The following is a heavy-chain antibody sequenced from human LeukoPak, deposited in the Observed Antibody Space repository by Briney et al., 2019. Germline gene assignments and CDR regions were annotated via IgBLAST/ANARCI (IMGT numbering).Heavy chain of an antibody. J-gene: IGHJ3*02. D-gene: IGHD2-2*02. CDR2: ISGSGGST. Sequence: GGSLRLSCAASGFTFSSYAMSWVRQAPGKGLEWVSAISGSGGSTYYADSVKGRFTISRDNSKNTLYLQMNSLRAEDTAVYYCAKELAGYCSSTSCYTSKARGAFDIWGQGTMVTVSS. CDR3: AKELAGYCSSTSCYTSKARGAFDI. CDR1: GFTFSSYA. V-gene: IGHV3-23*01.